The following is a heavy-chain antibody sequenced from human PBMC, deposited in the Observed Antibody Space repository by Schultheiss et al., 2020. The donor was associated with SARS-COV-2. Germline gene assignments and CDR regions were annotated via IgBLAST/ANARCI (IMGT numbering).Heavy chain of an antibody. V-gene: IGHV1-2*06. CDR3: ARGSHWQWAEYGMDV. J-gene: IGHJ6*02. D-gene: IGHD6-19*01. CDR2: INPNSGGT. CDR1: GYTFTDYN. Sequence: ASVKVSCKASGYTFTDYNIHWVRQAPGQGLEWMGRINPNSGGTDYAQKFRGRVTMTRNTSISTAYMELSSLRSEDTAVYYCARGSHWQWAEYGMDVWGQGTTVTVSS.